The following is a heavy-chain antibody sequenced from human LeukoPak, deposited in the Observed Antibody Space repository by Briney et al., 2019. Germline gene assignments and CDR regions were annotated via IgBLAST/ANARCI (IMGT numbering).Heavy chain of an antibody. CDR3: ARVFLGY. Sequence: GGSLRLSCAASGFTFSTYAMSWVRLPAGKGLEWVSAISGSGGSTYYADSVKGRFTISRDNAKNSLYLQMNSLRAEDTAVYYCARVFLGYWGQGTLVTVSS. J-gene: IGHJ4*02. CDR2: ISGSGGST. V-gene: IGHV3-23*01. CDR1: GFTFSTYA.